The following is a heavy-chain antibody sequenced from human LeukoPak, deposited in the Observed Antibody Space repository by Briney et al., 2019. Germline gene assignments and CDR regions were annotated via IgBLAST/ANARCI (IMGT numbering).Heavy chain of an antibody. CDR2: IYTSGST. Sequence: SQTLSLTCTVSGGSISSGSYYWSWIRQPAGKGLEWIGRIYTSGSTNYIPSLKSRVTISVNPSKNQFSLKMSSVPAADAAVYYWGRDLPLGSVSRYYNYGMDVWGQGTTVTVSS. CDR1: GGSISSGSYY. V-gene: IGHV4-61*02. D-gene: IGHD1-26*01. J-gene: IGHJ6*02. CDR3: GRDLPLGSVSRYYNYGMDV.